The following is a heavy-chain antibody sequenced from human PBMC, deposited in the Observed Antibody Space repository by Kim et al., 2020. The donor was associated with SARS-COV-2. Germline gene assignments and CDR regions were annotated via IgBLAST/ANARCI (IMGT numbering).Heavy chain of an antibody. CDR3: AKDSGVLGLYSGYDGAHDAFDI. V-gene: IGHV3-23*01. CDR1: GFTFSSYA. J-gene: IGHJ3*02. CDR2: ISGSGGST. D-gene: IGHD5-12*01. Sequence: GGSLRLSCAASGFTFSSYAMSWVRQAPGKGLEWVSAISGSGGSTYYADSVKGRFTISRDNSKNTLYLQMNSLRAEDTAVYYCAKDSGVLGLYSGYDGAHDAFDIWGQGTMVTVSS.